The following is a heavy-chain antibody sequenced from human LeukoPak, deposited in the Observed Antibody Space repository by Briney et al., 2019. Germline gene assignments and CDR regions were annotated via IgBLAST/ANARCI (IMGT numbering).Heavy chain of an antibody. Sequence: GRSLRLSCAASGFTFSSYSMNWVRQAPGKGLEWVSSISSSSSYIYYADSVKGRFTISRDNAKNSLYLQMNSLRAEDTAVYYCARDQYSSSSSPYYYYGMDVWGQGTTVTVSS. CDR1: GFTFSSYS. J-gene: IGHJ6*02. V-gene: IGHV3-21*01. D-gene: IGHD6-6*01. CDR2: ISSSSSYI. CDR3: ARDQYSSSSSPYYYYGMDV.